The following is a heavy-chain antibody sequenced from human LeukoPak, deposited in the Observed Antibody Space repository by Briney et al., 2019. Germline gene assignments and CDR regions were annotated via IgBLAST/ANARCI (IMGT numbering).Heavy chain of an antibody. D-gene: IGHD5-12*01. Sequence: PGGSLRLSCAASGFTFSTSWMTWVRQAPGRGLEWVANIKEDGSEKYYVDSLRGRFTISRDNAKNSLYLQMNSLRAEDTAVYYCATVRVATTGRYDAFHIWGQGTMVTVSS. J-gene: IGHJ3*02. CDR3: ATVRVATTGRYDAFHI. CDR2: IKEDGSEK. CDR1: GFTFSTSW. V-gene: IGHV3-7*01.